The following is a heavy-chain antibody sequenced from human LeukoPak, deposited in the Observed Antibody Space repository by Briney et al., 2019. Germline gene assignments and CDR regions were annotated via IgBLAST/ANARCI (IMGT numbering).Heavy chain of an antibody. CDR2: ISAYNGNT. CDR1: GYTFTSYG. J-gene: IGHJ4*01. D-gene: IGHD4-23*01. CDR3: ARNDYGGNNFEY. Sequence: ASVKVCCKASGYTFTSYGISWVRQAPGQGHEWMGWISAYNGNTNYAQKLQGRVTMTTDTSTSIAYMELSSPRSDDTAVYYCARNDYGGNNFEYWGQGTLVTVSS. V-gene: IGHV1-18*01.